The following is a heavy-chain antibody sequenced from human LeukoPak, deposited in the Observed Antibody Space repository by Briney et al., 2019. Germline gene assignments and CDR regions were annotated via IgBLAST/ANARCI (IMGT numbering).Heavy chain of an antibody. CDR3: ASPSGYSSSWYHDY. V-gene: IGHV3-21*01. CDR2: ITRSGTYI. J-gene: IGHJ4*02. CDR1: GFTFSNYN. D-gene: IGHD6-13*01. Sequence: GGSLRLSCAASGFTFSNYNMNWVRQAPGKAMEWVSSITRSGTYIFYADSVKGRFTISRDNAKNSLYLQMNSLRAEDTAVYYCASPSGYSSSWYHDYWGQGTLVTVSS.